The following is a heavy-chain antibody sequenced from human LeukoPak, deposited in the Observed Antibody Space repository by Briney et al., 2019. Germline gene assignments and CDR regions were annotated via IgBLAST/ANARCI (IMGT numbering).Heavy chain of an antibody. CDR3: ARRSGDYYDSSGYPSSYFDY. V-gene: IGHV1-18*01. D-gene: IGHD3-22*01. CDR2: ISAYNGNT. CDR1: GYTFTIYG. Sequence: ASVKVSCKASGYTFTIYGISWVRQAPGQGLEWMGWISAYNGNTNYAQKLQGRVTMTTDTSTSTAYMELRSLRSDDTAVYYCARRSGDYYDSSGYPSSYFDYWGQGTLVTVSS. J-gene: IGHJ4*02.